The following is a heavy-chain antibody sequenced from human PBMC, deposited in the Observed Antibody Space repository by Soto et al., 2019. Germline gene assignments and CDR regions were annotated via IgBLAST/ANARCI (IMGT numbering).Heavy chain of an antibody. V-gene: IGHV3-66*01. Sequence: GGSLRLSCAASGFTFSSYGMHWVRQAPGKGLEWVSVIYSGGSTYYADSVKGRFTISRDNSKNTLYLQMNSLRAEDTAVYYCARLLQTYYYFWSGYSYYYHMDVWGKGTTVTVSS. J-gene: IGHJ6*03. CDR3: ARLLQTYYYFWSGYSYYYHMDV. D-gene: IGHD3-3*01. CDR2: IYSGGST. CDR1: GFTFSSYG.